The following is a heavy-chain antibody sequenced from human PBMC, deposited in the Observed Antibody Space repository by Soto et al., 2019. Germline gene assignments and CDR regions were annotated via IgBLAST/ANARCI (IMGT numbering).Heavy chain of an antibody. CDR3: ATPTRTGSRRGFDI. V-gene: IGHV5-51*01. Sequence: GESLKISCKGSGYSFTSYWISWVRQMPGKGLEWMGIIYPSDSDTRYGPSFQGQVTISADKSISTAYLQWNSLKASDTAMYYCATPTRTGSRRGFDIWGQGTMVTVSS. CDR1: GYSFTSYW. CDR2: IYPSDSDT. J-gene: IGHJ3*02.